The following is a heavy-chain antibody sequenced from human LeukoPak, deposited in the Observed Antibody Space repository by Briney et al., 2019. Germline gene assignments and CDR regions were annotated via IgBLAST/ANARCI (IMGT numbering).Heavy chain of an antibody. CDR3: TRSLNSGTYSDY. V-gene: IGHV3-74*01. CDR1: GFTFSSYW. D-gene: IGHD1-26*01. Sequence: GGSLRLSCAASGFTFSSYWMHWVRQAPGKGLVWVTRINIDGSNTTYADSVKGRFTISRDNAKNTLYLQMNSLRAEDTAVYYCTRSLNSGTYSDYWGQGTLVTVSS. J-gene: IGHJ4*02. CDR2: INIDGSNT.